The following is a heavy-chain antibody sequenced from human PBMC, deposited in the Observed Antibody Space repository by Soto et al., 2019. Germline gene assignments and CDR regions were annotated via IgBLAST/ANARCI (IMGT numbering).Heavy chain of an antibody. D-gene: IGHD1-1*01. CDR2: VSYGEIA. CDR3: AGGLNWDWFDP. V-gene: IGHV4-59*01. CDR1: GASLGTYY. J-gene: IGHJ5*02. Sequence: WETLSLTCTVSGASLGTYYWSWIRQPPGKRLGWMGYVSYGEIAYYNPSLKSRLTISEDTSKNQFFLKLSSVTPADTAVYYCAGGLNWDWFDPWGQGTLVTVS.